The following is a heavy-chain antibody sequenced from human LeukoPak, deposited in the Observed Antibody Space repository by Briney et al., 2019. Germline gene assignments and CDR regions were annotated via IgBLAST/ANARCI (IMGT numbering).Heavy chain of an antibody. D-gene: IGHD6-13*01. V-gene: IGHV1-2*02. Sequence: GASVKVSCKASGYTFTGYYMHWVRQAPGQGFEWMGWINPNSGGTNCAQKFQGRVTMTRDTSINTAYMELSSLRFDDTAVYYCARGATAGRFSLRPTGAYYMDVWGKGTTVTVSS. CDR3: ARGATAGRFSLRPTGAYYMDV. CDR1: GYTFTGYY. CDR2: INPNSGGT. J-gene: IGHJ6*03.